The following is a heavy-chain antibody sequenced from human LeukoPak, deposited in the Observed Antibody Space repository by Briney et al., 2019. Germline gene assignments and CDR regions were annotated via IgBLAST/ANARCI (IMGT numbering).Heavy chain of an antibody. D-gene: IGHD2-21*02. CDR2: ISSSSSYI. V-gene: IGHV3-21*01. Sequence: GGSLRLSCAASGFTFSSYSMNWVRQAPGKGLEWVSSISSSSSYIYYADSVKGRFTISRDNAKNSLYLQMNSLRAEDTAVYYCARDRPAYCGGDCYSGDWGQGTPATVSS. CDR1: GFTFSSYS. CDR3: ARDRPAYCGGDCYSGD. J-gene: IGHJ4*02.